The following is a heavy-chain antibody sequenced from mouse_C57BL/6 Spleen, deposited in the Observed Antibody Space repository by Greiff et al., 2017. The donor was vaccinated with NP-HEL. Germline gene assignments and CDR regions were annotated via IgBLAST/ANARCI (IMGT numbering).Heavy chain of an antibody. CDR3: ARWGHLDIYAMDY. CDR2: IYPGDGDT. J-gene: IGHJ4*01. CDR1: GYAFSSYW. V-gene: IGHV1-80*01. D-gene: IGHD3-3*01. Sequence: VQLKQSGAELVKPGASVKISCKASGYAFSSYWMNWVKQRPGKGLEWIGQIYPGDGDTNYNGKFKGKATLTADKSSSTAYMQLSSLTSEDSAVYFCARWGHLDIYAMDYWGQGTSVTVSS.